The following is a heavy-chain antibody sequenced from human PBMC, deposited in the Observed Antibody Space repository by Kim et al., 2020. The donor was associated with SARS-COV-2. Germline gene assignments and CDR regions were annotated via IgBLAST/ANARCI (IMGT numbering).Heavy chain of an antibody. D-gene: IGHD4-17*01. CDR2: T. J-gene: IGHJ4*02. Sequence: TSYADSVKGRFTISRDNSKNTLYLQMSSLRAEDTALYYCASPSYGDLADYWGQGTLVTVSS. CDR3: ASPSYGDLADY. V-gene: IGHV3-23*01.